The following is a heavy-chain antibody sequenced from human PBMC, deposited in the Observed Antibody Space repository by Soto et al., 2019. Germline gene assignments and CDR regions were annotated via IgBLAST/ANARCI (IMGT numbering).Heavy chain of an antibody. V-gene: IGHV5-51*01. Sequence: PGESLKISCEASGYTFTNYCIAWVRQMPWKGLEWVGIINPGDSTTTYSQSFQGQVTISADKSIRSAYLHWTSLKASDTAKYYCARRFCSGTTCRFNWFDPWGQGTLVTV. CDR2: INPGDSTT. CDR1: GYTFTNYC. CDR3: ARRFCSGTTCRFNWFDP. J-gene: IGHJ5*02. D-gene: IGHD2-15*01.